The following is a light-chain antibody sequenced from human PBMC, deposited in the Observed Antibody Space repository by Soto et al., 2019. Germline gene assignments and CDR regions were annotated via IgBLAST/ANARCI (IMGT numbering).Light chain of an antibody. CDR3: QQYGSSQYT. CDR2: GAS. CDR1: QSVNNNN. V-gene: IGKV3-20*01. Sequence: EIVLTQSPGTLSLSPGERATLSCRASQSVNNNNLGWYQQKPGQAPRLLIYGASSRATGIPDRFSGSGSGTDFTLTISRLEPEDFAVYYCQQYGSSQYTFGQGTKLEIK. J-gene: IGKJ2*01.